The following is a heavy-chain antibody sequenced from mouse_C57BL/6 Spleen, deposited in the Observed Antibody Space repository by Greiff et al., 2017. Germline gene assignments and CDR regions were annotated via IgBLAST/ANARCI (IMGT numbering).Heavy chain of an antibody. CDR2: INPNNGGT. CDR1: GYTFTDYY. V-gene: IGHV1-26*01. CDR3: ARNSPYGNYFSWFAY. Sequence: VQLQQSGPELVKPGASVKISCKASGYTFTDYYMNWVKQSHGKSLEWIGDINPNNGGTSYNQKFKGKATLTVDKSSSTAYMELRSLTSEDSAVYYCARNSPYGNYFSWFAYWGQGTLGTVSA. J-gene: IGHJ3*01. D-gene: IGHD2-1*01.